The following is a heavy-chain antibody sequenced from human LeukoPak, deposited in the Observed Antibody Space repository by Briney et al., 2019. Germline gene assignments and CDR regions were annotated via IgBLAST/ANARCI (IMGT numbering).Heavy chain of an antibody. J-gene: IGHJ4*02. CDR2: INPNTIDT. CDR3: VRGRAPNPDIVSKLFDY. D-gene: IGHD5/OR15-5a*01. CDR1: GYTVTGYY. Sequence: ASVKVSCKAAGYTVTGYYMHWVGQAPGQGLDWEGWINPNTIDTQYAQNFHGRLTMTRNTSINTAYMELRFDDTAVYYCVRGRAPNPDIVSKLFDYWGQGTLVTVSS. V-gene: IGHV1-2*02.